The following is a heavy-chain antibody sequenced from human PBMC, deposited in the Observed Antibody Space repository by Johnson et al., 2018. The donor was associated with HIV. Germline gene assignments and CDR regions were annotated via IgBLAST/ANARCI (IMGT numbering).Heavy chain of an antibody. V-gene: IGHV3-30*04. CDR2: ISYDGSKK. J-gene: IGHJ3*02. Sequence: QVQLVESGGGVVQPGTSLRLSCAASGFTFSTFAMHWVRQAPGKGLEWVAVISYDGSKKYYADSVKGRFTISRDNSKNTLYLQMNSLRAEDTAVYYCAKEQNRDDAFDIWGQGTMVTVSS. D-gene: IGHD1-14*01. CDR3: AKEQNRDDAFDI. CDR1: GFTFSTFA.